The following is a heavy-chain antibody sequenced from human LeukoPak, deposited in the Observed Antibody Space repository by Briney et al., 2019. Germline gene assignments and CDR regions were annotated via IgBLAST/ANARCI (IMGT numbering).Heavy chain of an antibody. CDR1: GFTFSTYA. CDR3: ARVQSTVRGIQGPFDL. Sequence: GSLRLSCAASGFTFSTYAMRWVRQAPGKGLEYVSAIKNNGGGTYYASSVQGRFTVSRDNSRSTLYLQMDSLRPDDMAIYYCARVQSTVRGIQGPFDLWGQGTLVTVS. V-gene: IGHV3-64*01. J-gene: IGHJ4*02. D-gene: IGHD3-10*01. CDR2: IKNNGGGT.